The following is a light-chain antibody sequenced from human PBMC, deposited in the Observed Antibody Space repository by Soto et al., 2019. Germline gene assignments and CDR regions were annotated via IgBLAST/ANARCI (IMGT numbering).Light chain of an antibody. Sequence: DIQMTQSPSSLSASVGDRVTITCRASQSISTYLNWYQQKPGKAPKLLIYAASSLQTGVPSRFSGSGSGTDFTLSISSLQPEDFAIYYCQQSDSTPFTFGGGTKVDIK. CDR3: QQSDSTPFT. J-gene: IGKJ4*01. CDR2: AAS. CDR1: QSISTY. V-gene: IGKV1-39*01.